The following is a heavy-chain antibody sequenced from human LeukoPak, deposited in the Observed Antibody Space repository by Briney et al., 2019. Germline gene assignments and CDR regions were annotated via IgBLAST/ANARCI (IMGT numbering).Heavy chain of an antibody. V-gene: IGHV3-30*18. J-gene: IGHJ4*02. D-gene: IGHD5-12*01. CDR2: ISYDGSNK. Sequence: PGGSLRLSCAASGFTFSSYGMHWVRQAPGKGLEWVAVISYDGSNKYYADSVKGRFTISRDNAKNSLYLQMNSLRAEDTALYYWKKDIWGGGGYAHYFDYWGQGTLVTVS. CDR3: KKDIWGGGGYAHYFDY. CDR1: GFTFSSYG.